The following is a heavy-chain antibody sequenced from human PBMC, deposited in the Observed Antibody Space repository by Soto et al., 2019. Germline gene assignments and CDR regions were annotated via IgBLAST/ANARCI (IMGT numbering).Heavy chain of an antibody. CDR1: GFTFSSYG. Sequence: RLSCAASGFTFSSYGMHWVRQDPGKGLEWVAVISYDGSNKYYADSVKGRFTISRDNSKNTLYLQMNSLRAEDPAVYYCANLGSPGPHYYYGMDVWGQGTTVTVAS. V-gene: IGHV3-30*18. CDR2: ISYDGSNK. J-gene: IGHJ6*02. CDR3: ANLGSPGPHYYYGMDV. D-gene: IGHD7-27*01.